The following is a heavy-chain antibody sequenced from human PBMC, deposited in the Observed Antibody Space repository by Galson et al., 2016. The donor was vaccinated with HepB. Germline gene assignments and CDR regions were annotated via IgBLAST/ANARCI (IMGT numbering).Heavy chain of an antibody. CDR3: GRDHDTTGIDY. V-gene: IGHV4-59*01. CDR1: GGSISNYY. CDR2: IYYSGST. D-gene: IGHD1-1*01. J-gene: IGHJ4*02. Sequence: SETLSLTCTVSGGSISNYYWSWIRQPPGKGLEWIGYIYYSGSTNYNPSLKSRVTISVDTSKNQFSLKLSSVTAADTAVYSCGRDHDTTGIDYWGQGTLVTVSS.